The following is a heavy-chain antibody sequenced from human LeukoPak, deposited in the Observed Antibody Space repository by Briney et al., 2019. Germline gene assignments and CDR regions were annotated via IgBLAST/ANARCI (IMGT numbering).Heavy chain of an antibody. V-gene: IGHV1-18*01. CDR3: ARNAAASHDY. CDR2: ISGYNGNT. CDR1: GGTFSSYA. J-gene: IGHJ4*02. D-gene: IGHD6-13*01. Sequence: ASVKVSCKASGGTFSSYAISWMRQAPGQGLEWMGWISGYNGNTNYAQKFQGRVTMTTDTSTSTAYMELRSLRYDDTAVYHCARNAAASHDYWGQGTLVTVSS.